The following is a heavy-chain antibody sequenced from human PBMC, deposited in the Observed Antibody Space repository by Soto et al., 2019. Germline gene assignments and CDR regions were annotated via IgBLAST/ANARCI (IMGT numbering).Heavy chain of an antibody. J-gene: IGHJ4*02. Sequence: QVHLVQSAAEVKKPGSSVRVSCTVSGGTFGRNTIVWVRQAPEQGLECMGHIVPIFGTFKYAQKFQGRVTFTADECTTTAYMDLSSLTSEDTAVYFCARDLNWAFDYWGQGTLVTVSS. CDR3: ARDLNWAFDY. CDR1: GGTFGRNT. D-gene: IGHD7-27*01. CDR2: IVPIFGTF. V-gene: IGHV1-69*01.